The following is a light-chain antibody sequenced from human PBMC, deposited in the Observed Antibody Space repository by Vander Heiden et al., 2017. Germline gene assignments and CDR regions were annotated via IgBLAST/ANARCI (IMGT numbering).Light chain of an antibody. V-gene: IGKV1-39*01. J-gene: IGKJ3*01. Sequence: DIQITQSPSSLSASVGDTVTITCRASQSIDNFLNWYQHQPGKAPTLLIASASNLHGGVPSRFSGSGSGTDFTLTIASLQPEDFATYSCQQGYSIPFTFGPGTKVDAK. CDR2: SAS. CDR3: QQGYSIPFT. CDR1: QSIDNF.